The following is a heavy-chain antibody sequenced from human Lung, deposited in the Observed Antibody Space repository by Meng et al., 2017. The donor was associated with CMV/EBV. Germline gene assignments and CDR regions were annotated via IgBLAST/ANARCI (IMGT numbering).Heavy chain of an antibody. CDR1: GGTFSSYA. D-gene: IGHD3-10*01. Sequence: SXKVSCKASGGTFSSYAISWVRQAPGQWLELMGGIIPIFGTANYAQKFQGRVTITTDESTSTAYMELSSLRSEDTAVYYCASPGGMDVWGQGTTVTVSS. J-gene: IGHJ6*02. CDR3: ASPGGMDV. V-gene: IGHV1-69*05. CDR2: IIPIFGTA.